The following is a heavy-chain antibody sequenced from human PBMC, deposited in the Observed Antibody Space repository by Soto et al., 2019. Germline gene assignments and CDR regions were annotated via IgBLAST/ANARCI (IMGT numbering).Heavy chain of an antibody. Sequence: QVQLVQSGAEVKKPGSSVKVSCKASGGTFSSYAISWVRQAPGQGLEWMGGIIPIFGTANYAQKFQGRVTTPGDESALTAYMELGSRGSEDAAVYSCAGAFDGEGYCSGGSCDSGYYSYGMDVWGQGTTVTVSS. V-gene: IGHV1-69*12. D-gene: IGHD2-15*01. CDR1: GGTFSSYA. CDR2: IIPIFGTA. J-gene: IGHJ6*02. CDR3: AGAFDGEGYCSGGSCDSGYYSYGMDV.